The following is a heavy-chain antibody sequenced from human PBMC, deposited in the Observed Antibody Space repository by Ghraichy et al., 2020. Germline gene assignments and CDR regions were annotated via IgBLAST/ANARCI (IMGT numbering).Heavy chain of an antibody. CDR3: AKDFCSGGSCSFDY. CDR1: GFTFDDYA. CDR2: ISWNSGSI. Sequence: SLNISCAASGFTFDDYAMHWVRQAPGKGLEWVSGISWNSGSIGYADSVKGRFTISRDNAKNSLYLQMNSLRAEDTALYYCAKDFCSGGSCSFDYWGQGTLVTVSS. D-gene: IGHD2-15*01. J-gene: IGHJ4*02. V-gene: IGHV3-9*01.